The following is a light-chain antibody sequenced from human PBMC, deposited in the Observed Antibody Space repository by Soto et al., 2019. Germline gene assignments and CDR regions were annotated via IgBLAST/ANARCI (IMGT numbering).Light chain of an antibody. CDR1: QTVTATY. Sequence: EIVLTQSPGTLSLSPGERATLSCRASQTVTATYVAWFQQIPGQAPRLLIYDTSTRPTGIPDRFSGSGSGTDFTLTISRLETEDSAVYYCQQYDRSPYTFGQGTKLEIK. V-gene: IGKV3-20*01. CDR3: QQYDRSPYT. CDR2: DTS. J-gene: IGKJ2*01.